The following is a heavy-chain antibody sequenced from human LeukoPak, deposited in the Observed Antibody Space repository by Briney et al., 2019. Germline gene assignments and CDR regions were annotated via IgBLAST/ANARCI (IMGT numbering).Heavy chain of an antibody. V-gene: IGHV4-61*02. CDR1: GYSISSGYY. Sequence: PSETLSLTCTVSGYSISSGYYWTWIRQPAGKGLEWIGRIYTSGSTYYNPSLKSRVTISLDTSKNQFSLKLSSVSAADTAVYYCARATREMPYFDYWGQGSLVTVSS. D-gene: IGHD5-24*01. J-gene: IGHJ4*02. CDR3: ARATREMPYFDY. CDR2: IYTSGST.